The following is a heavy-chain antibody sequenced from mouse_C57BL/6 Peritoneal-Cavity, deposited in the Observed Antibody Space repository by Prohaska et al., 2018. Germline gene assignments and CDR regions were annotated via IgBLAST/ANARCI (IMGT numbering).Heavy chain of an antibody. CDR1: GYTFTSYW. V-gene: IGHV1-53*01. CDR3: ARSNDYGAWFAY. J-gene: IGHJ3*01. CDR2: INPSNGGT. D-gene: IGHD2-4*01. Sequence: GTELVKPGASVKLSCKASGYTFTSYWMHWVKQRPGQGLEWIGNINPSNGGTNYNEKFKSKATLAVDKSSSTAYMQLSSLTSEDSAVYYCARSNDYGAWFAYWGQGTLVTVSA.